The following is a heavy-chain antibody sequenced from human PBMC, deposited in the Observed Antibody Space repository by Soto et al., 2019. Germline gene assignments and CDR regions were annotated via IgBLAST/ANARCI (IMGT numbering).Heavy chain of an antibody. J-gene: IGHJ4*02. CDR3: ERDSGGYYSY. Sequence: SETLSLTCTVSGGSVSSSYWSWMRQPPGKGLEWIGYVYHSGSTNYNPSLKSRVTISVDTSKNQFSLKLSSVTAADTAVYYCERDSGGYYSYWGQGTLVTVSS. CDR1: GGSVSSSY. CDR2: VYHSGST. D-gene: IGHD3-3*01. V-gene: IGHV4-59*02.